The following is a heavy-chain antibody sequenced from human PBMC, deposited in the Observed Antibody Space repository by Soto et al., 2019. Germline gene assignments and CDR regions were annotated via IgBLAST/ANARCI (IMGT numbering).Heavy chain of an antibody. CDR1: GYSFTSYW. V-gene: IGHV5-51*01. CDR2: IYPGDSDT. Sequence: GESLKISCKGSGYSFTSYWIGWVRQMPGKGLEWVGIIYPGDSDTRYSPSFQGQVTISADKSISTAYLQWSSLKASDTAMYYCARHPGRWFGELYEPDDAFDIWGQGIMVTVSS. D-gene: IGHD3-10*01. CDR3: ARHPGRWFGELYEPDDAFDI. J-gene: IGHJ3*02.